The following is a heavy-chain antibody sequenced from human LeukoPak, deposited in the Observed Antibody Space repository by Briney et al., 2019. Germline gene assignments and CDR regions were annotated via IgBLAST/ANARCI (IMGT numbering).Heavy chain of an antibody. D-gene: IGHD3-22*01. CDR1: GFTFSSYG. CDR2: ISYDGSNK. CDR3: AKELVYYDSSGYYEGDY. V-gene: IGHV3-30*18. J-gene: IGHJ4*02. Sequence: PGGSLRLSCAASGFTFSSYGMHWVRQAPGKGLEWVAVISYDGSNKYYADSVKGRFTISRDNSKNTLYLQMNSLRAEDTAVYYCAKELVYYDSSGYYEGDYWGQGTLVTVSS.